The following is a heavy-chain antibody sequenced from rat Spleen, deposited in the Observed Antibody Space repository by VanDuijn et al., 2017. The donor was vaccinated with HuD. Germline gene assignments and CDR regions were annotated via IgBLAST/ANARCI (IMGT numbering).Heavy chain of an antibody. CDR1: DHSITNGYR. V-gene: IGHV3-3*01. Sequence: VQLKESGPGLVQPSQTLSLTCSVTDHSITNGYRWNWIRKFPGNKLEWMGYINSAGNTLYNPSLKSRISITRDTSKNQFFLQVNSVTTEDTATYYCARSDGTHYYLPFIYWGQGTQVTVSS. D-gene: IGHD1-12*02. CDR2: INSAGNT. J-gene: IGHJ3*01. CDR3: ARSDGTHYYLPFIY.